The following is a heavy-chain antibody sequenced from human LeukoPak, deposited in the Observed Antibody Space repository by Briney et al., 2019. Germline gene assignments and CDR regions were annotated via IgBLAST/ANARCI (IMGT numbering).Heavy chain of an antibody. CDR2: INIGSSTI. V-gene: IGHV3-48*01. J-gene: IGHJ4*02. CDR3: ARVLVVPAAIDY. Sequence: GGSLRLSCAASGFTFSSYSMNWVRQAPGKGLEWVSYINIGSSTIYYADSVKGRFTISRDNAKNSLYLQMNSLRAEDTAVYYCARVLVVPAAIDYWGQGPLVTVSS. D-gene: IGHD2-2*01. CDR1: GFTFSSYS.